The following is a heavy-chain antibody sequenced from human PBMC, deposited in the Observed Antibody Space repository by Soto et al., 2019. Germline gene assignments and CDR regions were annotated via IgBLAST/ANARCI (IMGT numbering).Heavy chain of an antibody. V-gene: IGHV3-23*01. CDR1: GFTFCIYS. Sequence: PGQSLKIACAAAGFTFCIYSMYWVRKAPGKGLEWVSAISGRGGSTYYAASVKGRFTISRDNSKNTPYLQLSSLRAEGVVAYCWASNPLVVPAAITWIDVCGQRTTVTVSS. CDR3: ASNPLVVPAAITWIDV. J-gene: IGHJ6*01. D-gene: IGHD2-2*02. CDR2: ISGRGGST.